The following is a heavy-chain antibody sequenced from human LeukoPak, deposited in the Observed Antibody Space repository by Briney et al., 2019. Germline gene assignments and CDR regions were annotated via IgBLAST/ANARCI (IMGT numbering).Heavy chain of an antibody. V-gene: IGHV4-59*01. Sequence: SETLSLTCTVSGGSISSYYWSWIRQPPGKGLEWIGYIYYSGSTNYNPSLKSRVTISVDTSKNQFSLKLSSVTAADTAVYYYASDRHRDGYNLPFYFDHWGQGTLVTVSS. D-gene: IGHD5-24*01. J-gene: IGHJ4*02. CDR2: IYYSGST. CDR3: ASDRHRDGYNLPFYFDH. CDR1: GGSISSYY.